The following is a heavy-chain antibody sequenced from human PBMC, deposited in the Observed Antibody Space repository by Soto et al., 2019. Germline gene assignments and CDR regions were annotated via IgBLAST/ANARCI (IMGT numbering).Heavy chain of an antibody. J-gene: IGHJ2*01. V-gene: IGHV1-3*04. Sequence: QVQVVQSGAEVKKPGASVRLSCKTSGYSFTSCAIHWVRLAPGQRFEWMGWINTDSGNTKYSQKFQGRVTITRDTAASTTYMEVTSLTFEDTATYDCVRDRAVDWYLDLWGRGTLVTVSS. CDR3: VRDRAVDWYLDL. CDR1: GYSFTSCA. CDR2: INTDSGNT. D-gene: IGHD6-19*01.